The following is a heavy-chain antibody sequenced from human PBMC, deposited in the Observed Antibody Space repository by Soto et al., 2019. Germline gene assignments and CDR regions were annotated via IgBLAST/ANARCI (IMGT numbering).Heavy chain of an antibody. CDR3: ASSPRSSGWPRIYYFDY. D-gene: IGHD6-19*01. V-gene: IGHV3-23*01. J-gene: IGHJ4*02. Sequence: GGSLRLSCAASGFTFSSYAMSWVRQAPGKGLEWVSAISGSGGSTYYADSVKGRFTISRDNSKNTLYLQMNSLRAEDTAVYYCASSPRSSGWPRIYYFDYWGQGTLVTVSS. CDR2: ISGSGGST. CDR1: GFTFSSYA.